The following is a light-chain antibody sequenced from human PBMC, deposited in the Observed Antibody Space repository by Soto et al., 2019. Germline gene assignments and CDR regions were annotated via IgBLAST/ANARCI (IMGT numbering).Light chain of an antibody. Sequence: PGERANLSCGASQSVSSCYLAWYQQKPGMAPRRLIYDASTRATGNPDRFSGSGSETAFTLTISRLEPEDVAVYYCQQYGSTPYTFGQGTKLEIK. CDR1: QSVSSCY. CDR3: QQYGSTPYT. CDR2: DAS. J-gene: IGKJ2*01. V-gene: IGKV3D-20*01.